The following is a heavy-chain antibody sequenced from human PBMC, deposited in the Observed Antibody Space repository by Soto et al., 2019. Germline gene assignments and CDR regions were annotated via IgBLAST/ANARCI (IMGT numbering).Heavy chain of an antibody. CDR2: LYHSGST. CDR1: GGSISSGGYS. D-gene: IGHD3-10*01. Sequence: QLQLKESGSGLVKPSQTLSLTCAVSGGSISSGGYSWSWIRQPPGKGLEWIGYLYHSGSTYYNPSLKSRDTISVDRSKNQFSLKLSSVTAADRAVYYCARGGFGELLFGEHGGQGTLVTVSS. CDR3: ARGGFGELLFGEH. V-gene: IGHV4-30-2*01. J-gene: IGHJ4*02.